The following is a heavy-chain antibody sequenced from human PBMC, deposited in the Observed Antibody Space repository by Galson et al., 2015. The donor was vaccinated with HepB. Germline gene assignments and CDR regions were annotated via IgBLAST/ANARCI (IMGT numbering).Heavy chain of an antibody. CDR3: ARDVRRADYSNHRLDY. D-gene: IGHD4-11*01. CDR1: GYTFTSYF. Sequence: SVKVSCKASGYTFTSYFMHWVRQAPGQGLEWMGQINPYGGSTTYAQKFQGRVTMTRDTSTRTVYLELSSLRSTDTAVYYCARDVRRADYSNHRLDYWGQGVLVTVSS. J-gene: IGHJ4*02. CDR2: INPYGGST. V-gene: IGHV1-46*01.